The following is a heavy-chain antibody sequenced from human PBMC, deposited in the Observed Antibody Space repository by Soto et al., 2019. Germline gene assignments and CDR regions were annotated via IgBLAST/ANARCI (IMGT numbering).Heavy chain of an antibody. J-gene: IGHJ4*02. V-gene: IGHV4-59*01. CDR3: ARDGYDGSGSPYPAY. D-gene: IGHD3-10*01. CDR2: IYYLGST. Sequence: SETLSLTCSVSGGSMSEYFWSWIRQSPGKGQEWIGYIYYLGSTDYNPSLKSRVTISVDTSKRQFSLRLTSVTAADTAVYYCARDGYDGSGSPYPAYWGPGTQVTVSS. CDR1: GGSMSEYF.